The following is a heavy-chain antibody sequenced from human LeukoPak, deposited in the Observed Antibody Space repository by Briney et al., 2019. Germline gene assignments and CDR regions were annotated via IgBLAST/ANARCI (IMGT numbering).Heavy chain of an antibody. J-gene: IGHJ4*02. D-gene: IGHD3-10*01. CDR1: GITFSSYW. Sequence: GGSLRLSCAVSGITFSSYWMSWVRQAPGKGLEWVANIKHDGSEKYYMDSVKGRFTISRENAKNSLYLQMNSLRAGDTAVYYCARDLVAMVGWFGEGPGYWGQGTLVTVSS. CDR2: IKHDGSEK. V-gene: IGHV3-7*01. CDR3: ARDLVAMVGWFGEGPGY.